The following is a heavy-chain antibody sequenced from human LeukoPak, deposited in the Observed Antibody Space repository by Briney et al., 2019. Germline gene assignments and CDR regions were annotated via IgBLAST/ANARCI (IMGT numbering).Heavy chain of an antibody. J-gene: IGHJ4*02. CDR1: GYTFTGYY. CDR3: ARATMVRGVT. Sequence: ASVKVSCKASGYTFTGYYMHWVRQAPGQGLEWMGWINPNSGGTNYAQKFRGRVTMTRDTSISTAYMELSGLRSDDTAVYYCARATMVRGVTWGQGTLVTVSS. V-gene: IGHV1-2*02. D-gene: IGHD3-10*01. CDR2: INPNSGGT.